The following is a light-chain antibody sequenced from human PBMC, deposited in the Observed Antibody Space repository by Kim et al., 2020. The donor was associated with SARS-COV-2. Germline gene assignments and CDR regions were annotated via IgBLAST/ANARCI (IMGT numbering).Light chain of an antibody. CDR3: QQYTKWPL. CDR2: AAS. J-gene: IGKJ3*01. CDR1: QSVTSN. V-gene: IGKV3-15*01. Sequence: SVSPGEKATLSCRARQSVTSNLGWYQQKPGQAPRLLIYAASTRATGIPARFSGAGSGTEFTLTISSLQPEDFAIYYCQQYTKWPLFGPGTKVDIK.